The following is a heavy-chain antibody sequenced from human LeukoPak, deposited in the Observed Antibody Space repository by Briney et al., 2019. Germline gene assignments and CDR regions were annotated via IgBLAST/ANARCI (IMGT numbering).Heavy chain of an antibody. Sequence: SETLSLTCTVSGGSISSYYWSWVWQPPGKGLEWIGYIYYSGSTNYNPSLKSRVTISVDTSKNQFSLKLSSVTAADTAVYYCARGGIADRLGNWGQGTLVTVSS. J-gene: IGHJ4*02. CDR2: IYYSGST. CDR3: ARGGIADRLGN. D-gene: IGHD6-6*01. V-gene: IGHV4-59*01. CDR1: GGSISSYY.